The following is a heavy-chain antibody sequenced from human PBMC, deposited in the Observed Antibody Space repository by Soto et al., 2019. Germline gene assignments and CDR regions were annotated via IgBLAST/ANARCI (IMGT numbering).Heavy chain of an antibody. V-gene: IGHV5-51*01. CDR2: IYPGDSDT. J-gene: IGHJ6*02. Sequence: PGESLKISCKGSGYSFTSYWIGWVRQMPGKGLEWMGNIYPGDSDTSYSPSFQGQVTISADKSINTAYLQWSSLKAADTAIYYCASCRGGMGHNYYGMDVSGQGTTVTVYS. D-gene: IGHD2-15*01. CDR1: GYSFTSYW. CDR3: ASCRGGMGHNYYGMDV.